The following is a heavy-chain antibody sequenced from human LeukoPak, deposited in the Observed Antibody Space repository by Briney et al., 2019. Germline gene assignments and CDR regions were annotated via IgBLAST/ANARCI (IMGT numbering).Heavy chain of an antibody. Sequence: SETLSLTCTVSGGSISTYYWTWVRQPPGKGLEWIGYIYHRGSANYNPSLKSRVTISVDTSKNQFSLTLSSVTAADAAVYYCARAIVGATRWFDPWGQGTLVTVSS. D-gene: IGHD1-26*01. CDR2: IYHRGSA. V-gene: IGHV4-59*01. CDR3: ARAIVGATRWFDP. J-gene: IGHJ5*02. CDR1: GGSISTYY.